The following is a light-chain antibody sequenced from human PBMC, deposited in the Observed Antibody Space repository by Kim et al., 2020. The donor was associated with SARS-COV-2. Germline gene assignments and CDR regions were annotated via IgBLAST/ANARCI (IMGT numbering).Light chain of an antibody. V-gene: IGKV1-5*03. Sequence: ASVGDRVTITCRASQSINTWFAWYQQKPGKAPNLLIYQTSVLETGVPSRFSGSGSGTEFTLTITSLQPDDFATYYCQQYNTYLLTFGGGTKVDIK. J-gene: IGKJ4*01. CDR1: QSINTW. CDR2: QTS. CDR3: QQYNTYLLT.